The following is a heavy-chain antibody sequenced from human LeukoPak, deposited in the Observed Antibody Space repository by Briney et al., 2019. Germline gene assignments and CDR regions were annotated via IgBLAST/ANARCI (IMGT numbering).Heavy chain of an antibody. CDR2: IYTGGST. CDR1: GFPVSSNY. D-gene: IGHD5-12*01. J-gene: IGHJ2*01. V-gene: IGHV3-53*01. CDR3: ARDPSSGIVATIGRSWSFEL. Sequence: GGSLRLSCAASGFPVSSNYMSWVRQAPGKGLEGVSVIYTGGSTYLADSVKSRFTISRDNSKNPLYPQTNSLRAEHTPVYYCARDPSSGIVATIGRSWSFELSGPGTLVTLS.